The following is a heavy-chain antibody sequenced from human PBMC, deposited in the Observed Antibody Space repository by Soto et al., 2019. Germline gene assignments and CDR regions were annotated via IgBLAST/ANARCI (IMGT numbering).Heavy chain of an antibody. Sequence: QLQLQESGPGLVKPSETLSLICNVSGGSVGSSGHYWGWIRQAPGKGLEWIVSSYYSAGSYYNPYLKNRVTTSMDASTNQFSLTMTSVTAADTAVYYCARHTSRGYSSSWFFDDWGQGTLVTVSS. V-gene: IGHV4-39*01. CDR3: ARHTSRGYSSSWFFDD. CDR1: GGSVGSSGHY. D-gene: IGHD2-2*01. CDR2: SYYSAGS. J-gene: IGHJ4*02.